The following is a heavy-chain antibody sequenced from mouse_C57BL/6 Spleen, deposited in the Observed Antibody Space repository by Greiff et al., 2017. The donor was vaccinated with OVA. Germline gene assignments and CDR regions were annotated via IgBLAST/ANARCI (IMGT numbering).Heavy chain of an antibody. J-gene: IGHJ1*03. CDR3: ARGYGSSYWYFDV. V-gene: IGHV7-3*01. D-gene: IGHD1-1*01. Sequence: DVHLVESGGGLVQPGGSLSLSCAASGFTFTDYYMSWVRQPPGKALEWLGFIRNKANGYTTEYSASVKGRFTISRDNSQSILYLQMNALRAEDSATYYCARGYGSSYWYFDVWGTGTTVTVSS. CDR2: IRNKANGYTT. CDR1: GFTFTDYY.